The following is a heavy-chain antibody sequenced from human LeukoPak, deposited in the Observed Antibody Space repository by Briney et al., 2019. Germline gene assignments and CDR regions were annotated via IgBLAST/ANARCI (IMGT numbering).Heavy chain of an antibody. CDR2: ISGSGSTI. J-gene: IGHJ4*02. CDR1: GFTFSNYD. V-gene: IGHV3-48*03. D-gene: IGHD3-3*01. Sequence: GGSLRLSCAASGFTFSNYDMNWVRQAPGEGLEWVSYISGSGSTIYYADSVKGRFTISRDNAKNSLYLQMNSLRAEDTAVYYCARRQSGYPDYWGQGTLVTVSS. CDR3: ARRQSGYPDY.